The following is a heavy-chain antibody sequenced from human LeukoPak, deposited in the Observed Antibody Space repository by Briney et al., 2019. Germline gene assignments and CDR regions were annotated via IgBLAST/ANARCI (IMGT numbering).Heavy chain of an antibody. CDR2: INHSGST. V-gene: IGHV4-34*01. D-gene: IGHD3-22*01. Sequence: SETLSLTCGVYGGSFSGYYWSWIRQPPGKGREWIGEINHSGSTNYNPSLKSRVTISVDTSKNQFSLKLRSVTAADTAVYYCARVGMIVVPLDAFDIWGQGTMVTVSS. CDR3: ARVGMIVVPLDAFDI. J-gene: IGHJ3*02. CDR1: GGSFSGYY.